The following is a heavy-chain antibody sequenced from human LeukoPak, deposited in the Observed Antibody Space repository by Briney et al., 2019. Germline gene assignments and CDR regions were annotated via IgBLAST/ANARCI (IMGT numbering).Heavy chain of an antibody. V-gene: IGHV3-23*01. J-gene: IGHJ4*02. CDR2: ISDGGGTT. D-gene: IGHD4-17*01. CDR3: AKSYGDYLGYFDS. Sequence: GGSPRLSCAASGVTFSGCARSWVRQAPGEGLERVSGISDGGGTTNYADAVKGRFTISRDKSKNTLFLQMNSLRAEDTAVYYCAKSYGDYLGYFDSWGQGTLVTVSS. CDR1: GVTFSGCA.